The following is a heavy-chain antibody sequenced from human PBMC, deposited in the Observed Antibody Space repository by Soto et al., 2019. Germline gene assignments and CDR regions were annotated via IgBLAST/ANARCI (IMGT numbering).Heavy chain of an antibody. D-gene: IGHD3-10*01. Sequence: SETLFLTFSVLRGSISSYYSSWVRQPPGKGLEWIGFIHRTGSTKYNPSLESRVTISVDTSQNQLSLRLSSVTAADTAVYYCARESAGSGKNNWFDPWGQGILVTVSS. J-gene: IGHJ5*02. CDR2: IHRTGST. CDR3: ARESAGSGKNNWFDP. CDR1: RGSISSYY. V-gene: IGHV4-59*01.